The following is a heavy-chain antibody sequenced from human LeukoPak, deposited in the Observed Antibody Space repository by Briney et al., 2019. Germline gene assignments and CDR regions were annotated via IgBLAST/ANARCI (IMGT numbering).Heavy chain of an antibody. CDR2: ISYDGSNK. J-gene: IGHJ4*02. V-gene: IGHV3-30*18. Sequence: GGSLRLSCAASGFTFSSYGMHWVRQAPGKGLEWVAVISYDGSNKYYADSVKGRFTISRDNSKNTLYLQMNSLRAEDTAVYYCAKDGGFDGSYYFDYWGQGTLVTVSS. CDR3: AKDGGFDGSYYFDY. CDR1: GFTFSSYG. D-gene: IGHD1-26*01.